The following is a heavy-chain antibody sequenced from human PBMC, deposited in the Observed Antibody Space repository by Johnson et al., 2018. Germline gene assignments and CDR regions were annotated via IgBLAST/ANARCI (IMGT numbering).Heavy chain of an antibody. CDR2: IIPIFGTA. V-gene: IGHV1-69*12. CDR3: AKVSRPFYDSSGQDYYYYMDV. D-gene: IGHD3-22*01. CDR1: GGTFSSYA. J-gene: IGHJ6*03. Sequence: QVQLVQSGAEVKKPGSSVKVSCKASGGTFSSYAISWVRQAPGQGLEWMGGIIPIFGTANYAQKFQCRVTITADESTSTAYMDLSSLRSEDTAVYYCAKVSRPFYDSSGQDYYYYMDVWGKGTTVTVSS.